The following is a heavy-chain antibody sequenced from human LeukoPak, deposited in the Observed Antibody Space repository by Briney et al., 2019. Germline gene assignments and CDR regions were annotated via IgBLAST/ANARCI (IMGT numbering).Heavy chain of an antibody. CDR2: IWYDGSNK. J-gene: IGHJ4*02. Sequence: PGRSLRLSCAASGFTFSNYAMHWVRQAPGKGLEWVAVIWYDGSNKYYADSVKGRFTISRDNSKNTLYLQMNSLRAEDTAVYYCARDICFYGDYVIDYWGQGTLVTVSS. CDR1: GFTFSNYA. CDR3: ARDICFYGDYVIDY. D-gene: IGHD4-17*01. V-gene: IGHV3-33*01.